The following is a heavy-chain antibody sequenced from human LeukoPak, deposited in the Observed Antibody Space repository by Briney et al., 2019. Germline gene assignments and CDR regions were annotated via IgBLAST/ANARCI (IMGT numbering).Heavy chain of an antibody. CDR2: ISWNGGSI. CDR1: GFTFDDYA. J-gene: IGHJ3*02. CDR3: AKAGSSGYYFDAFDI. Sequence: PGGSLRLSCAASGFTFDDYAMHWVRQAPGKGLEWVSGISWNGGSIGYADSVKGRFTISRGNAKNSLYLQMNSLRAEDMALYYCAKAGSSGYYFDAFDIWGQGTMVTVSS. D-gene: IGHD3-22*01. V-gene: IGHV3-9*03.